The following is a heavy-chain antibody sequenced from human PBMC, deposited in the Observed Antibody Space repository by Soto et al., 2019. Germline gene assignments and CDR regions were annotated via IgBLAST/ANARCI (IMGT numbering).Heavy chain of an antibody. Sequence: QVQLVQSGAEVKKPGSSVKVSCKASGGTFSSYAISWVRQAPGQGLEWMGGIIPIFGTANYAQKCQGRVTITADESRGTACIELGGRGSEDTGVYCGGRGLVAVAGNGLARWGQGSLVTVCS. CDR1: GGTFSSYA. CDR3: GRGLVAVAGNGLAR. V-gene: IGHV1-69*12. J-gene: IGHJ5*02. CDR2: IIPIFGTA. D-gene: IGHD6-19*01.